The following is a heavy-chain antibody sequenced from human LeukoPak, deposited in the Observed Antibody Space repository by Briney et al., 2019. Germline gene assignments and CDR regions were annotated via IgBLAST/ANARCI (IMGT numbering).Heavy chain of an antibody. Sequence: KDLEWMGIIYPGDSDTRYSPSFQGQVTISADKSISTAYLQWSSLKASDTAMYYCARQKGVVVDFDYWGQGTLVTVSS. D-gene: IGHD2-15*01. CDR3: ARQKGVVVDFDY. CDR2: IYPGDSDT. J-gene: IGHJ4*02. V-gene: IGHV5-51*01.